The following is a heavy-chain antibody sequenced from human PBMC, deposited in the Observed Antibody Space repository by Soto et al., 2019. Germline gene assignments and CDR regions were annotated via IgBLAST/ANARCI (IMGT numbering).Heavy chain of an antibody. J-gene: IGHJ4*02. CDR3: ARLSGSCSGGSCYTNY. CDR2: IYYSGST. D-gene: IGHD2-15*01. CDR1: GGSISSSSYY. Sequence: PSETLSLTCTVSGGSISSSSYYWGWIRQPPGKGLEWIGSIYYSGSTYYNPSLKSRVTISVDTSKNQFSLKLSSVTAADTAVYYCARLSGSCSGGSCYTNYWGQGTLVTVSS. V-gene: IGHV4-39*01.